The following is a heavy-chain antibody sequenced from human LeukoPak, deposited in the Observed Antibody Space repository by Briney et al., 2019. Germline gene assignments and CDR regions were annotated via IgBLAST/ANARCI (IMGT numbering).Heavy chain of an antibody. CDR3: ARDFARGLSSGWYSHGLDV. V-gene: IGHV3-21*06. D-gene: IGHD6-19*01. CDR1: GFTFSNYN. Sequence: GGSLSLSCAASGFTFSNYNMNWVRQAPGKGLEWVSFISSRSTYIYYADSVKGRFTISRDNAKNSLYLQVNSLRAEDTAVYYCARDFARGLSSGWYSHGLDVWGQGTTVTVSS. J-gene: IGHJ6*02. CDR2: ISSRSTYI.